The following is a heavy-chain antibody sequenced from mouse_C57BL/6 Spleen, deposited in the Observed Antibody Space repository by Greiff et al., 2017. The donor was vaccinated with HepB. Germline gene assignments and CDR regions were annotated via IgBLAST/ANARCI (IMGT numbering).Heavy chain of an antibody. V-gene: IGHV1-69*01. CDR3: ARAGTAVVAHWYFDV. D-gene: IGHD1-1*01. CDR2: IDPSDSYT. J-gene: IGHJ1*03. Sequence: QVQLQQPGAELVMPGASVKLSCKASGYTFTSYWMHWVKQRPGQGLEWIGEIDPSDSYTNYNQKFKGKSTLTVDKSSSTAYMQLSSLTSADSAVYYCARAGTAVVAHWYFDVWGKGTTVTVSS. CDR1: GYTFTSYW.